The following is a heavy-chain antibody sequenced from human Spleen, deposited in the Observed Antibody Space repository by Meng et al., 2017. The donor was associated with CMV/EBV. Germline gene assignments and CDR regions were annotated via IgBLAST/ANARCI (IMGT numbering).Heavy chain of an antibody. D-gene: IGHD1-1*01. Sequence: WVSQAPGKGLEWVSSISSQSNYIYYADSVKGRFTISRDNAKNSLYLQMNSLRAEDTAVYYCVRAYNGYYCDYWGQGTLVTVSS. CDR3: VRAYNGYYCDY. CDR2: ISSQSNYI. J-gene: IGHJ4*02. V-gene: IGHV3-21*06.